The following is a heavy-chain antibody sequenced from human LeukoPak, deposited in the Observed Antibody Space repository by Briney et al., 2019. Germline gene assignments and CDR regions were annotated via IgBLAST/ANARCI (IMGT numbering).Heavy chain of an antibody. CDR1: GYTLTELS. J-gene: IGHJ4*02. V-gene: IGHV1-24*01. CDR3: AIHNYYDSSGLDY. Sequence: ASVKVSCKVSGYTLTELSMHWVRQAPGKGLEWMGGFDPEDGETIYAQKFQGRVTMTEDTSTDTAYVELSSLRSEGTAVYYCAIHNYYDSSGLDYWGQGTLVTVSS. CDR2: FDPEDGET. D-gene: IGHD3-22*01.